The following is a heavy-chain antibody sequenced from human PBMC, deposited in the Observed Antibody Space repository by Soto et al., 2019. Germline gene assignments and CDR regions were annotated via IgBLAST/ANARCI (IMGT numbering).Heavy chain of an antibody. D-gene: IGHD3-10*01. J-gene: IGHJ3*02. CDR1: GFTFSSYS. V-gene: IGHV3-21*01. CDR2: ISSSSSYI. CDR3: ARGYYGSGSYYNPHAFDI. Sequence: ESGGGLVKPGGSLRLSCAASGFTFSSYSMNWVRQAPGKGLEWVSSISSSSSYIYYADSVKGRFTISRDNAKNSLYLQMNSLRAEDTAVYYCARGYYGSGSYYNPHAFDIWGQGTMVTVSS.